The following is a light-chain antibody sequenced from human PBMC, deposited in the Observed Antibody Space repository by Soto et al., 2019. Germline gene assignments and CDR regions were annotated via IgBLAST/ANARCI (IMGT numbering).Light chain of an antibody. CDR2: DVS. J-gene: IGLJ2*01. V-gene: IGLV2-14*01. CDR1: SSDVGGYNY. Sequence: QSALTQPASVSGSPGQSITISCTGTSSDVGGYNYVSWYQQHPGKAPKLMIYDVSNRPSGVSNRFSGSKSGNTASLTISGLQAEDEADYYCSSYTLSSTSPMVFSGGTKLTVL. CDR3: SSYTLSSTSPMV.